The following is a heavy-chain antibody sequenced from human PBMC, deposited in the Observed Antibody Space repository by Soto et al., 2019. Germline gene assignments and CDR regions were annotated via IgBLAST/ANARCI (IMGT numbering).Heavy chain of an antibody. J-gene: IGHJ4*02. CDR1: GGSISSGGYY. D-gene: IGHD4-17*01. CDR2: IYFSGST. Sequence: SETLSLTCTVSGGSISSGGYYWSWIRQHPGKGLEWIGYIYFSGSTNYNPSLRSRATISVDTSKNQFSLKLSSVTAADTAVYYCARDLDGGNFDYWGQGTLVTVSS. CDR3: ARDLDGGNFDY. V-gene: IGHV4-31*03.